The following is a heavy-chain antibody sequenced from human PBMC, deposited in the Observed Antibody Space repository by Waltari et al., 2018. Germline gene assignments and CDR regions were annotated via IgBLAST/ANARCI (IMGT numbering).Heavy chain of an antibody. D-gene: IGHD2-2*01. J-gene: IGHJ6*02. CDR3: ARDRGVVVPAAKNPPSYGMDV. Sequence: QVQLQESGPGLVKPSETLSLTCTVSGGSISSYYWSWIRQPAGKGLEWIGRIYTSGSTNYNPSLKSRVTMSVDTSKNQFSLKLSSVTAADTAVYYCARDRGVVVPAAKNPPSYGMDVWGQGTTVTVSS. CDR1: GGSISSYY. CDR2: IYTSGST. V-gene: IGHV4-4*07.